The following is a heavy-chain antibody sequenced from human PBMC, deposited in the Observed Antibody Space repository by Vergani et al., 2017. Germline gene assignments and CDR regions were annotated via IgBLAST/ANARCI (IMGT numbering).Heavy chain of an antibody. CDR2: IYHSGST. D-gene: IGHD3-22*01. CDR3: ARYGYYYDSSGYFDY. Sequence: QVQLQESGPGLVKPSETLSLTCTVSGYSISSGYYWGWIRQPPGKGLEWIGSIYHSGSTYYNPSLKSRVTISVDTSKNQFSRKLSSVTAADTAVYYCARYGYYYDSSGYFDYWGQGTLVTVSS. CDR1: GYSISSGYY. V-gene: IGHV4-38-2*02. J-gene: IGHJ4*02.